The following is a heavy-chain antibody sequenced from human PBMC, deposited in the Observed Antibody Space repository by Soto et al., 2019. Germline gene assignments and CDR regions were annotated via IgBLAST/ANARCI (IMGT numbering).Heavy chain of an antibody. CDR2: LYCDDDK. J-gene: IGHJ3*02. CDR1: GFSLSTSGVG. Sequence: QITLKASGPTLVKPTQPLTLTCTFSGFSLSTSGVGVGWIRQPPGKALEWLALLYCDDDKRYSPSLKSRLIITKDTSKNQVVLTMTNMVPVDTATYYCAHFFSLSYYGSGSYSAFDIWGQGTMVTVSS. V-gene: IGHV2-5*02. CDR3: AHFFSLSYYGSGSYSAFDI. D-gene: IGHD3-10*01.